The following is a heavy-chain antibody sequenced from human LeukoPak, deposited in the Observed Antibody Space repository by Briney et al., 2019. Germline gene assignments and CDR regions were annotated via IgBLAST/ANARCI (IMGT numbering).Heavy chain of an antibody. V-gene: IGHV3-23*01. J-gene: IGHJ4*02. Sequence: GGSLRLSCVASGFSFNNYAMNWVRQARGKGLEWVSLIIGSSGSTFYADSVKGRFTISRDKSKNTLYLQMNSLRAEDTALYYCAKGAYDYIEIAYFDYWGQGSLVTVSS. CDR3: AKGAYDYIEIAYFDY. CDR1: GFSFNNYA. CDR2: IIGSSGST. D-gene: IGHD5-12*01.